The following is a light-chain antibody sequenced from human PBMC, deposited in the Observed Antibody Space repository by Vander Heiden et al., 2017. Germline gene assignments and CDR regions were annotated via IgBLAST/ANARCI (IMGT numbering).Light chain of an antibody. Sequence: EIVLTQSPGTLSLSPGERATLPCRASQSLSSDYLAWYQQKPGQAPRLLIYGASSRATGIPDRFSGSGSGTDFTLTISRLEPEDFAVYYCQQFGSSTWTFGQGTKVEIK. J-gene: IGKJ1*01. CDR1: QSLSSDY. CDR2: GAS. V-gene: IGKV3-20*01. CDR3: QQFGSSTWT.